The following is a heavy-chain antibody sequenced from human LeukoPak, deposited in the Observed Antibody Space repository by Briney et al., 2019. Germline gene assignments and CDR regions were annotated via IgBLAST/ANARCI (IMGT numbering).Heavy chain of an antibody. Sequence: SETLSLTRTVSGGSISSYYWSWIRQPPGKGLEWIGYIYYSGSTNYNPSLKSRVTISVDTSKNQFSLKLSSVTAADTAVYYCASETGYYYDSSGYRHWGQGTLVTVSS. CDR3: ASETGYYYDSSGYRH. V-gene: IGHV4-59*01. CDR1: GGSISSYY. J-gene: IGHJ4*02. CDR2: IYYSGST. D-gene: IGHD3-22*01.